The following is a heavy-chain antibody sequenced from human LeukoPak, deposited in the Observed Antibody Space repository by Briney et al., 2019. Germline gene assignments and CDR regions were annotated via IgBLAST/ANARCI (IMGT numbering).Heavy chain of an antibody. V-gene: IGHV3-21*04. CDR2: ISSSSSYI. Sequence: GGSLRLSCAASGFTFSNYAMTWVRQAPGKGLEWVSYISSSSSYIYYADSVKGRFTISRDNSKNTLYLQMTSLRAEDTAIYYCAKAEGSSTWYRGEYFQHWGQGTLVTVSS. J-gene: IGHJ1*01. CDR1: GFTFSNYA. CDR3: AKAEGSSTWYRGEYFQH. D-gene: IGHD6-13*01.